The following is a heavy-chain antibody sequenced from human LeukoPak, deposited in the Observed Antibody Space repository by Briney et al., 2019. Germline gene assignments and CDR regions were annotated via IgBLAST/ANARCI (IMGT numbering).Heavy chain of an antibody. Sequence: PETLSLTCTVSGGSISSSSYYWDWIRQPPGKGLEWIGSIYYSGSTYYNPSLKSRVTISVDTSKNQFSLKLSSVTAADTAVYYCARVEFRNDFWSGYYNNYYYYMDVWGKGTTVTVSS. J-gene: IGHJ6*03. CDR3: ARVEFRNDFWSGYYNNYYYYMDV. CDR1: GGSISSSSYY. CDR2: IYYSGST. D-gene: IGHD3-3*01. V-gene: IGHV4-39*07.